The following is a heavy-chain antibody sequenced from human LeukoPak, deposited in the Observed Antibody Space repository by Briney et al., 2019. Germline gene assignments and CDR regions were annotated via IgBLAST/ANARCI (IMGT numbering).Heavy chain of an antibody. J-gene: IGHJ4*02. Sequence: SETLSLTCAVYGGSFSGYYWSWIRQPPGKGLEWIGEINHSGSTNYNPSLKSRVTISVDTSKNQFSLKLSSVTAADTAVYYCARRSSGWYRPYYFDYWGQGTLVTVSS. V-gene: IGHV4-34*01. D-gene: IGHD6-19*01. CDR3: ARRSSGWYRPYYFDY. CDR2: INHSGST. CDR1: GGSFSGYY.